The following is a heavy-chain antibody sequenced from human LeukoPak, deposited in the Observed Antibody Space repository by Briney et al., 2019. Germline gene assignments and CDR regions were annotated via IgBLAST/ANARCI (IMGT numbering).Heavy chain of an antibody. D-gene: IGHD3-9*01. CDR1: GGSISSSSYY. J-gene: IGHJ6*02. Sequence: PSETLSLTCTVSGGSISSSSYYWGWIRQPPGKGLEWIGSIYYSGSTYYNPSLKSRVTISVDTSKNQFSLKLSSVTAADTAVYYCARSYDILTGYYYYYGMDVWGQGTTVTVSS. CDR2: IYYSGST. V-gene: IGHV4-39*07. CDR3: ARSYDILTGYYYYYGMDV.